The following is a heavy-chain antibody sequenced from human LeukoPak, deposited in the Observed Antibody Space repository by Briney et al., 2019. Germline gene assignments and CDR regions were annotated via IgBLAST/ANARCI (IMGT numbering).Heavy chain of an antibody. CDR2: ISSNGGST. Sequence: RGSLRLSCSASGFTFSSYAMHWVRQAPGKGLEYVSAISSNGGSTYYADSVKGRFTISRDNSKNTLYLQMSSLRAEDTAVYYCVKVGYYDSSGQGYWGHGTLVTVSS. D-gene: IGHD3-22*01. J-gene: IGHJ4*01. CDR1: GFTFSSYA. V-gene: IGHV3-64D*09. CDR3: VKVGYYDSSGQGY.